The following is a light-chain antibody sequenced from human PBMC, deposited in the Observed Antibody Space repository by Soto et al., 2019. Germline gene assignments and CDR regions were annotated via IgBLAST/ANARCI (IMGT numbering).Light chain of an antibody. CDR1: SSDIGRYNY. J-gene: IGLJ1*01. CDR2: EVN. CDR3: TSCITANTRCV. Sequence: QSVLTQPASVSGSPGQSITISCTGTSSDIGRYNYVCWFQQHPGKVPKLVIFEVNYRPSGVSDRFSGSKSGNTASLTITGLQAEDEADYYCTSCITANTRCVFGSGTKVTVL. V-gene: IGLV2-14*01.